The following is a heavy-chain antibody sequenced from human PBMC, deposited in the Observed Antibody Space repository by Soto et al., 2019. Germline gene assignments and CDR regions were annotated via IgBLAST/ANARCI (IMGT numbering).Heavy chain of an antibody. J-gene: IGHJ4*02. CDR1: GFTFSSYW. D-gene: IGHD5-12*01. CDR2: IKQDGSEK. Sequence: GGSLRLSCAASGFTFSSYWMSWVRQAPGKGLEWVANIKQDGSEKYYVDSVKGRFTISRDNAKNSLYLQMNSLRAEDTAVYYCARPQRGYSGYDLPDYWGQGTLVTVSS. CDR3: ARPQRGYSGYDLPDY. V-gene: IGHV3-7*01.